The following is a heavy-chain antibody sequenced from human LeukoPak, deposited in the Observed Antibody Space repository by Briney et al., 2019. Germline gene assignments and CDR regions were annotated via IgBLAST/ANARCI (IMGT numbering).Heavy chain of an antibody. CDR1: GFTFSSYE. Sequence: GGSLRLSCAASGFTFSSYEMNWVRQAPGKGLEWVSYISNGGSTIYYADSVKGRFTISRDNAKNSLYLQMNSLRAEDTAIYYCARDGSGGATTTRYLDLWGRGTLVTVSS. J-gene: IGHJ2*01. CDR3: ARDGSGGATTTRYLDL. D-gene: IGHD1-26*01. CDR2: ISNGGSTI. V-gene: IGHV3-48*03.